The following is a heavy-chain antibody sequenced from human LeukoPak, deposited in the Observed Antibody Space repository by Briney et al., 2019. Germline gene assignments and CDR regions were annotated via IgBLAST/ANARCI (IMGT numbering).Heavy chain of an antibody. V-gene: IGHV4-59*12. D-gene: IGHD2-8*01. CDR1: GASINSYY. CDR2: IYDTGTT. Sequence: SETLSLTCTVSGASINSYYWGWIRQPPGKGLEWIGYIYDTGTTNYNPSLKSRLTISVDTSKNQLSLKLNSVTAADTAVYYCSRENGAFSPFGYWGQGTLVTVPS. J-gene: IGHJ4*02. CDR3: SRENGAFSPFGY.